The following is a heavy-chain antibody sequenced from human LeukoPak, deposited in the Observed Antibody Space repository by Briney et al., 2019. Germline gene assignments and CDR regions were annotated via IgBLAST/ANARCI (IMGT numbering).Heavy chain of an antibody. V-gene: IGHV4-34*01. J-gene: IGHJ3*02. CDR2: INHSGST. CDR3: ARDPMGRWDAFDI. Sequence: PSETLSLTCAVYGGSFSGYYWSWIRQPPGKGLEWIGEINHSGSTYYNPSLKSRVTISVDTYKNQFSLKLSSVTAADTAVYYCARDPMGRWDAFDIWGQGTMVTVSS. D-gene: IGHD4-23*01. CDR1: GGSFSGYY.